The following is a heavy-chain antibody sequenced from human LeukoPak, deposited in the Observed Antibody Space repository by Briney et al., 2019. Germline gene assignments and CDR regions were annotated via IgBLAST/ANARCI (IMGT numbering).Heavy chain of an antibody. CDR1: GVSISNYY. D-gene: IGHD3-3*01. J-gene: IGHJ6*02. V-gene: IGHV4-59*01. CDR2: ISYTGST. Sequence: SETLSLTCTVSGVSISNYYWNWIRQPPGKGLEWSGYISYTGSTNYNPSLKSRVTISIDTSKNHFSLKLSSVTAADTAVYYCARDRNGYSYYNYGMDVWGQGTTVTVSS. CDR3: ARDRNGYSYYNYGMDV.